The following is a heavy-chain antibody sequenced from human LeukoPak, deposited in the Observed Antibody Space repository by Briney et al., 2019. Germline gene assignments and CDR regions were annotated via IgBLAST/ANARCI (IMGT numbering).Heavy chain of an antibody. J-gene: IGHJ4*02. CDR1: GGSISSGDYY. CDR2: IYYSGGT. D-gene: IGHD7-27*01. V-gene: IGHV4-30-4*01. CDR3: ARWGQVNPYYFDY. Sequence: PSQTLSLTCTVSGGSISSGDYYWSWIRQPPGKGLEWIGYIYYSGGTYYNPSLNSRVTISLDTSKNQFSLTLSSVTAADTAVYYCARWGQVNPYYFDYWGQGTLVTVSS.